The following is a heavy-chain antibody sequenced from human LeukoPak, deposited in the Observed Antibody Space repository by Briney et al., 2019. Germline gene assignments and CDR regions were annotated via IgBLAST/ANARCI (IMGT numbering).Heavy chain of an antibody. J-gene: IGHJ6*02. Sequence: GESLKISCKGSGYSFTGHWIGWVRQTPGKGLEWMGVIYPGDSDARYSPSFQGQVTISADKSITTTYLQWKSLKASDSAMYYCATSVAAAGSTFYYYGMDVWGQGTAVTVSS. D-gene: IGHD6-13*01. CDR3: ATSVAAAGSTFYYYGMDV. CDR2: IYPGDSDA. CDR1: GYSFTGHW. V-gene: IGHV5-51*01.